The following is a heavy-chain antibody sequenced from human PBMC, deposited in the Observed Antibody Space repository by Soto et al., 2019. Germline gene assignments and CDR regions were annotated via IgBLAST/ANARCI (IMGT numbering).Heavy chain of an antibody. Sequence: QVQLVQSGAEVKKPGASVKVSCKASGYTFTANYLHWVRQAPGQGLEWMGWINPNSGATNYAQRFQAWVTMTRDTSISTADMALSRRAVDDTAVYYCARDSTSSRLDVWGQGTTVTVSS. V-gene: IGHV1-2*04. D-gene: IGHD2-2*01. CDR2: INPNSGAT. CDR1: GYTFTANY. CDR3: ARDSTSSRLDV. J-gene: IGHJ6*02.